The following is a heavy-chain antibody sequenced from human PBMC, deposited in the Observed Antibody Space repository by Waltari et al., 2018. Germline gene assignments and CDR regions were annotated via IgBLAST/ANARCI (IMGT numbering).Heavy chain of an antibody. CDR1: GYAVNSGSY. J-gene: IGHJ4*02. CDR2: IYHDGTT. Sequence: QVQLQDSGPGLVKSSETLSLTCDFSGYAVNSGSYWGWIRQAPGKGLEWVATIYHDGTTFYNPSLKSRLSVSMDTSKNQISLTLKSVTAADTAVYYCSRQVLGYCTSAACRSLESWGQGTLVTVSS. D-gene: IGHD2-2*03. V-gene: IGHV4-38-2*01. CDR3: SRQVLGYCTSAACRSLES.